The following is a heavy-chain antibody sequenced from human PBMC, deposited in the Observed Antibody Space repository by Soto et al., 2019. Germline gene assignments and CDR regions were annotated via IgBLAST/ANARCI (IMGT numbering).Heavy chain of an antibody. V-gene: IGHV1-46*01. D-gene: IGHD2-21*02. Sequence: ASVKVSCKASGYTFTSYYMHWVRQAPGQGLEWMGIINPSGGSTSYAQKFQGRVTMTRDTSTSTVYMELSSLRSEDTAVYYCARDRPLAYCGGDCYSPYYYYGMDVWG. CDR1: GYTFTSYY. CDR3: ARDRPLAYCGGDCYSPYYYYGMDV. CDR2: INPSGGST. J-gene: IGHJ6*02.